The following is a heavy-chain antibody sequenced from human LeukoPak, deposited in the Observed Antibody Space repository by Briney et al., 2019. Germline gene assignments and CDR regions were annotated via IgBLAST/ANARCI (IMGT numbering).Heavy chain of an antibody. D-gene: IGHD3-22*01. J-gene: IGHJ4*02. CDR2: ISDSGGST. CDR3: ARGRWDYDTSGYYHPVY. CDR1: GFTFSNYA. Sequence: PGGSLRLSCAASGFTFSNYAMSWVRQAPGKGPEWVSAISDSGGSTYYADSVKGRFTISRDNARNSLYLQMNSLRVEDTAVYYCARGRWDYDTSGYYHPVYWGQGTLVTVSS. V-gene: IGHV3-23*01.